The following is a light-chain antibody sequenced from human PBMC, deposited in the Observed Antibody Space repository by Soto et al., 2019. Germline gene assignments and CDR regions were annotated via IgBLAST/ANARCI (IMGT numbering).Light chain of an antibody. CDR2: DAS. V-gene: IGKV1-5*01. J-gene: IGKJ1*01. Sequence: IQMTQSPSTLSASIGDRVTITCRASQSINNWLAWYQQKPGKAPKLLIYDASSLESGVPSRFSGSGSGTEFTLTISSLQPDDLATYYCQQYNLYWTFGQGTKVDIK. CDR1: QSINNW. CDR3: QQYNLYWT.